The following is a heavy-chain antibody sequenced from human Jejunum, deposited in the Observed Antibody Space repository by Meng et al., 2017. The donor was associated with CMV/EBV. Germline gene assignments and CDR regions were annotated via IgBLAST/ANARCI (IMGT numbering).Heavy chain of an antibody. J-gene: IGHJ4*02. CDR2: ISASDDTP. CDR3: AKDFCSSGSCAIDY. CDR1: GFTISTYA. D-gene: IGHD2-15*01. V-gene: IGHV3-23*01. Sequence: ASGFTISTYAMTWVRQAPGKGLEWVSAISASDDTPYYADSVKGRFSISRDVSKNTLYLHMNSLRAEDTAVYYCAKDFCSSGSCAIDYCGQGTLVTVSS.